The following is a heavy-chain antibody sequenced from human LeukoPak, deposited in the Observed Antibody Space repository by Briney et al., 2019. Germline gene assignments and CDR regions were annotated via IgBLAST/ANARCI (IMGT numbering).Heavy chain of an antibody. J-gene: IGHJ5*02. V-gene: IGHV3-23*01. D-gene: IGHD1-14*01. CDR3: SKDAPKVVSEWFDP. CDR2: ISGSGGST. CDR1: GFTFSSYG. Sequence: GGSLRLSCAASGFTFSSYGMSWVRQAPGKGLEWVSAISGSGGSTYYADSVKGRFTISRDNSKNTLYLQMNSLRAEDTAVYYFSKDAPKVVSEWFDPWGQGTLVTVSS.